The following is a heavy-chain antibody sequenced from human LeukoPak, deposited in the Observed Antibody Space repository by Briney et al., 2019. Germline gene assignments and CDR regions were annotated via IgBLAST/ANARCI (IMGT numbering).Heavy chain of an antibody. Sequence: SETLSLTCTVSGGSISSSSYCRGCIRQPPGKGREWIGTIYYLGTTYYHTHLKSPATRPVDTSKNQFSVKLTAVTAAARVVYYCATARGGGFYYFDYWVQGPLVTVSS. V-gene: IGHV4-39*01. J-gene: IGHJ4*02. D-gene: IGHD5-12*01. CDR2: IYYLGTT. CDR1: GGSISSSSYC. CDR3: ATARGGGFYYFDY.